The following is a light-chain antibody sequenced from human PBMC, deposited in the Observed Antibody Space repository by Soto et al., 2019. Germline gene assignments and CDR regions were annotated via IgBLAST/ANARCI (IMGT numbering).Light chain of an antibody. CDR1: QGISSY. J-gene: IGKJ1*01. CDR3: QQLNSYPRT. V-gene: IGKV1-9*01. CDR2: AAS. Sequence: IQLTQSPSSLSASVGDRVTITCRASQGISSYLAWYQQKPGKAPKLLIYAASTLQSVVPSRFNGSGSGTDFTLTISSLQPEDFATYYCQQLNSYPRTFGQGTKVEIK.